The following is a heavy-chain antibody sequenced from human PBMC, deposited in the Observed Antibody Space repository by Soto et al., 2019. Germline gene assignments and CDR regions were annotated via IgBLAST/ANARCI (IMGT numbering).Heavy chain of an antibody. CDR1: GFALTHYA. J-gene: IGHJ2*01. D-gene: IGHD1-26*01. Sequence: QEQLVESGGGVVQPGRSLRLSCAASGFALTHYAMHWVRQAPGKGLEWVAIISYDGSYRSYGDSVKGRFTISRDNSQKSLDVHMDTLRSEETAVYYCAREWDRGAASYLWSFVLWGGGHLVTAS. V-gene: IGHV3-30-3*01. CDR3: AREWDRGAASYLWSFVL. CDR2: ISYDGSYR.